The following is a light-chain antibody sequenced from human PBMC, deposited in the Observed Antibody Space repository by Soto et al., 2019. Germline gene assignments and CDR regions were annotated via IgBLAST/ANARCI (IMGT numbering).Light chain of an antibody. J-gene: IGKJ1*01. CDR2: GAS. CDR3: QQYGSSGT. Sequence: EILMTQSPATLSVSPGERATLSCRASQSMGSNLAWYQQKPGQAPRLLIYGASTRATGIPDRFSGSASGTDFPLTISRLEPEDSAVYYCQQYGSSGTFGHGTKVDIK. V-gene: IGKV3-20*01. CDR1: QSMGSN.